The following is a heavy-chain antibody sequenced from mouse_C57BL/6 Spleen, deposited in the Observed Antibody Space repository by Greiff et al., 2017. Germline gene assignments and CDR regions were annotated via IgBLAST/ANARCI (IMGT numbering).Heavy chain of an antibody. CDR1: GYTFTDYY. CDR2: INPYNGGT. Sequence: EVQLQESGPVLVKPGASVKMSCKASGYTFTDYYMNWVKQSHGKSLEWIGVINPYNGGTSYNQKFKGKATLTVDKSSSTAYRELNSLTSEDSAVYYCERGGNYFDYWGQGTTLTVSS. CDR3: ERGGNYFDY. V-gene: IGHV1-19*01. J-gene: IGHJ2*01. D-gene: IGHD1-1*02.